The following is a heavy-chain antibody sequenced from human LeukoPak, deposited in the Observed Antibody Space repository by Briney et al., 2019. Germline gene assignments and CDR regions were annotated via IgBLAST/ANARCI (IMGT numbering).Heavy chain of an antibody. CDR2: ISGNTGNT. Sequence: ASVKVSCKASGYTFSNYAISWVRQAPGQGLEWMGWISGNTGNTNYAQNLRGRVTMTTDTSTSTAYMELRSLRSDDTAVYYCARDDAFDIWGQGTMVTVSS. V-gene: IGHV1-18*01. CDR3: ARDDAFDI. J-gene: IGHJ3*02. CDR1: GYTFSNYA.